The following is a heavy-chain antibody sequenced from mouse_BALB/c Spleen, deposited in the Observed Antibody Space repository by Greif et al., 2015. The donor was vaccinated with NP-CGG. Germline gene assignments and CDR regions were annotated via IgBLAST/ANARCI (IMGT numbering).Heavy chain of an antibody. CDR3: ASHLTTVVAYYYAMDY. CDR2: IDPANGNT. D-gene: IGHD1-1*01. V-gene: IGHV14-3*02. Sequence: EVQLQQSGAELVKPGASVKLSCTASGFNIKDTYMHWVKQRPEQGLEWIGRIDPANGNTKYDPKFQGKATITADTSSNTAYLQLGSLTSEDTAVYYCASHLTTVVAYYYAMDYWGQGTSVTVSS. CDR1: GFNIKDTY. J-gene: IGHJ4*01.